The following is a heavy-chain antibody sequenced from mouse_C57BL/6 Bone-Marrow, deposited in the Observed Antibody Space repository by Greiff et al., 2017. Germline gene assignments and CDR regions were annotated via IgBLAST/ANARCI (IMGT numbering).Heavy chain of an antibody. CDR1: GYTFTSYW. V-gene: IGHV1-55*01. CDR2: IYPGSGST. D-gene: IGHD4-1*01. CDR3: AGREVTGKNRDY. Sequence: QVQLQQPGAELVKPGASVKMSCKASGYTFTSYWITWVKQRPGQGLEWIGDIYPGSGSTNYNEKFKSKATLTVDTSSSTAYMQLSSLTSEDSAVYYCAGREVTGKNRDYWGQGTTLTVSS. J-gene: IGHJ2*01.